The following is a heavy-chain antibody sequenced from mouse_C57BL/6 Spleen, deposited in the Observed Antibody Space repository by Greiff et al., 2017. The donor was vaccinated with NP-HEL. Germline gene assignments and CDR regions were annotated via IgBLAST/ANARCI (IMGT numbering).Heavy chain of an antibody. CDR3: ASGGYYGSSLWFAY. J-gene: IGHJ3*01. CDR2: INPGSGGT. D-gene: IGHD1-1*01. V-gene: IGHV1-54*01. CDR1: GYAFTNYL. Sequence: VQLQQSGAELVRPGTSVKVSCKASGYAFTNYLIEWVKQRPGQGLEWIGVINPGSGGTNYNEKFKGKATLTADKSSSTAYMQLSSLTSEDSAVYFCASGGYYGSSLWFAYWGQGTLVTVSA.